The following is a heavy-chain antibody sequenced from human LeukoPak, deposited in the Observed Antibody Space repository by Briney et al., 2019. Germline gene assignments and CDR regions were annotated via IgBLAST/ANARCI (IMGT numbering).Heavy chain of an antibody. V-gene: IGHV3-30*02. J-gene: IGHJ4*02. CDR2: IRYDGSNK. Sequence: GGSLRLSCATSGFTFSSYGMHWVRQTPGKGLEWVAFIRYDGSNKYYAESVKGRFTISRDNSKNTLYLQMNGLRAEDPAVYYCAKGRGSSAYESCDYWGQGTLVTVSS. D-gene: IGHD5-12*01. CDR3: AKGRGSSAYESCDY. CDR1: GFTFSSYG.